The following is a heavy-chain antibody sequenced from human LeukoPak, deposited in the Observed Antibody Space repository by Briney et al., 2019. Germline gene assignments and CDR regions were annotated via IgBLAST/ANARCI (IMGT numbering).Heavy chain of an antibody. Sequence: GGSLRLSCAAAGFIFRNYWMGWVRQAPGKGLEWVVNINEDGSEKYYVDSVKGRFTISRDNAKNSLYLQMNVLRAEGTAVFYCLSGPGHCGQGTLVTVSS. CDR2: INEDGSEK. J-gene: IGHJ4*02. CDR3: LSGPGH. CDR1: GFIFRNYW. V-gene: IGHV3-7*01.